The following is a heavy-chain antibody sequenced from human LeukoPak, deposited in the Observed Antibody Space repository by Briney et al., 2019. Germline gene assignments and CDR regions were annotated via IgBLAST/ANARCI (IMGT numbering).Heavy chain of an antibody. CDR3: ARVFYSSFFDI. CDR1: GGSISSGSYY. J-gene: IGHJ3*02. CDR2: IYTSGST. Sequence: PSQTLSLTCTVSGGSISSGSYYWSWIRQPAGKGLEWIGRIYTSGSTNSNPSLKSRVTISVDTSKNQFSLKLSSVTAADTAVYYCARVFYSSFFDIWGQGTMVTVSS. V-gene: IGHV4-61*02. D-gene: IGHD6-19*01.